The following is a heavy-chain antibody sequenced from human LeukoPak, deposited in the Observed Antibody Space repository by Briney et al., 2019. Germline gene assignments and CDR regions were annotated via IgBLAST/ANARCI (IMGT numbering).Heavy chain of an antibody. CDR3: ASDLTRYRLDR. CDR1: GFTFSSFA. J-gene: IGHJ5*02. V-gene: IGHV3-23*01. D-gene: IGHD3-9*01. CDR2: ISGSGGST. Sequence: GGSLRLSCGASGFTFSSFAMSWVRQAPGKGLEGVSAISGSGGSTYYADSVKGRATISRDNSQTTLYLQISSLRPEDTAIYYCASDLTRYRLDRWGQGTLVTVSS.